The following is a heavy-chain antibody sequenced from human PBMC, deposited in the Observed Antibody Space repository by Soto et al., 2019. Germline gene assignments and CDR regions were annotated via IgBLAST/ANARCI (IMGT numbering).Heavy chain of an antibody. D-gene: IGHD3-16*01. Sequence: PSETLSLTCSVSGGSINRGGYYWTWIRQHPGKGLEWIGYIFYSRTTSYNPSLKSRVTISGDTSKNQFSLPLRSVPAADSAVYYCAREGGVSREVPYSFDVWGPGSLVT. CDR2: IFYSRTT. J-gene: IGHJ4*02. CDR1: GGSINRGGYY. V-gene: IGHV4-31*03. CDR3: AREGGVSREVPYSFDV.